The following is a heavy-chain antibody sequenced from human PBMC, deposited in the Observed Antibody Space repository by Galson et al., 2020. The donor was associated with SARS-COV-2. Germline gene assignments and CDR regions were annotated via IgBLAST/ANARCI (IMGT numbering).Heavy chain of an antibody. CDR1: GFTFSSYA. J-gene: IGHJ4*02. D-gene: IGHD6-19*01. CDR2: ISANGATT. CDR3: AKDGGIGGCLDY. V-gene: IGHV3-23*01. Sequence: GGSLRLSCAASGFTFSSYAMTWVRQAPGTGMEWVSGISANGATTYYADSVKGRFAISRDNSKNTVDLQMNRLSAEDTAVYYCAKDGGIGGCLDYWGQGALVTVSS.